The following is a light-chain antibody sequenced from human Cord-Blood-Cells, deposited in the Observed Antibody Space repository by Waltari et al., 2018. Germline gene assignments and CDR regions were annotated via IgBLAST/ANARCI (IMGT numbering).Light chain of an antibody. CDR2: QDS. V-gene: IGLV3-1*01. Sequence: SYELTQPPSVSVSPGQTASITCSGDKLGEKYACWYQQKPGQSPVLVIYQDSKRPSGILERFSCSKSENTATLTISGTQAMDEADNYCQAWDSSTYVLETEDKVTVL. CDR3: QAWDSSTYV. J-gene: IGLJ1*01. CDR1: KLGEKY.